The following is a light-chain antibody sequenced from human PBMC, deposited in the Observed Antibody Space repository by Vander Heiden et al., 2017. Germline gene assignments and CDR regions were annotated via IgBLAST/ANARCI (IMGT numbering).Light chain of an antibody. CDR2: DAS. Sequence: EIVLTQSPATLSLSPGERATLSCRASQSFSNYLAWYQPKPGQAPRLLIYDASNRAAGIPARFSGSGSGTDFTLTISSLEPEDFAVYYCQQRSNWPPEVTFGGRTKVEIK. CDR3: QQRSNWPPEVT. J-gene: IGKJ4*01. V-gene: IGKV3-11*01. CDR1: QSFSNY.